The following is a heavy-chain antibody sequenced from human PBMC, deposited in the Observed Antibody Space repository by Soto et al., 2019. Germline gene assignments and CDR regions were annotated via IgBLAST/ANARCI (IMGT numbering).Heavy chain of an antibody. D-gene: IGHD2-15*01. V-gene: IGHV4-31*03. J-gene: IGHJ5*02. CDR2: IYYSGST. Sequence: KSSETLSLTCTVSGGSISSVGYYWTWIRQLPGKGLEWIGYIYYSGSTYYNPSLKNRVAMSVDTSKNQFSLKLSSVTAADTAVYYCARDYCSGGSCANNWFDPWGQGTLVTVPQ. CDR1: GGSISSVGYY. CDR3: ARDYCSGGSCANNWFDP.